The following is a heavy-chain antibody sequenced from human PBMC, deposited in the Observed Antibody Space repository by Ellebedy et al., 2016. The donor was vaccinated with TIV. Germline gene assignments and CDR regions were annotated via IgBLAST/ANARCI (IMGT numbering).Heavy chain of an antibody. Sequence: GESLKISXAASGFTFSSYSMNWVRQAPGKGLEWVSSISSSSYIYYADSVKGRFTISRDNSKNTLYLQMSSLRAEDTAVYYCVKGGFYDFWSGYSVFDYWGQGTLVTVSS. J-gene: IGHJ4*02. CDR3: VKGGFYDFWSGYSVFDY. V-gene: IGHV3-21*01. CDR1: GFTFSSYS. CDR2: ISSSSYI. D-gene: IGHD3-3*01.